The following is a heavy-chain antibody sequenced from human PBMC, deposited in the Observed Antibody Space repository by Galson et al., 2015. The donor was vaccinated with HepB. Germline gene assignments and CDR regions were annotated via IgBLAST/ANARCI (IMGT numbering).Heavy chain of an antibody. CDR2: IKQDGSEK. J-gene: IGHJ4*02. CDR1: GFTFSDYW. Sequence: SLRLSCAASGFTFSDYWMNWVRQAPGKGLEWVANIKQDGSEKYYVDSVKGRFTISGDNAKNSLYLQMNSLRAEDTAVYYCARGTVVFEFWGQGTLATVSS. V-gene: IGHV3-7*01. CDR3: ARGTVVFEF. D-gene: IGHD4-23*01.